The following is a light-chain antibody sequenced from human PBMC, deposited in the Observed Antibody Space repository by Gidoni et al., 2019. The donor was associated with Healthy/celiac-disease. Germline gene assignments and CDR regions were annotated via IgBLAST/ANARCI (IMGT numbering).Light chain of an antibody. V-gene: IGLV2-23*02. J-gene: IGLJ3*02. CDR2: EVS. CDR1: SSVGGSYNL. Sequence: QSALTQPASVAGSPGQSITISCTGTSSVGGSYNLLSWYQQHPGKAPKLMIYEVSKRPSGVSNRFSGSKSGNTASLPISGLQAEDEADYYCCSYAGSSTLVFGGGTKLTVL. CDR3: CSYAGSSTLV.